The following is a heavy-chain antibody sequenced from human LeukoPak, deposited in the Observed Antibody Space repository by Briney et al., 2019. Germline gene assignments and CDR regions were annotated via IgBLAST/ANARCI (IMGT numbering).Heavy chain of an antibody. V-gene: IGHV3-48*03. J-gene: IGHJ4*02. D-gene: IGHD5/OR15-5a*01. CDR3: AKDKGVYPDY. CDR2: ISSSGSTI. CDR1: GFTFSSYE. Sequence: GGSLRLSCAASGFTFSSYEMNWVRQAPGKGLEWVSYISSSGSTIYYADSVKGRFTISRDNSKNSLYLQMNSLRTEDTALYYCAKDKGVYPDYWGQGTLVTVSS.